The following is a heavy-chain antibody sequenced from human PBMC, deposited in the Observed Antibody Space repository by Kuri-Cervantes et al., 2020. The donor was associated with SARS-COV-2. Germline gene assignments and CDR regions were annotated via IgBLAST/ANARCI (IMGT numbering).Heavy chain of an antibody. V-gene: IGHV4-4*07. J-gene: IGHJ6*03. CDR1: GGSISSYY. CDR3: ARDLPSDYTYYYYYMDV. CDR2: IYTSRST. D-gene: IGHD4/OR15-4a*01. Sequence: ESLKISCTVSGGSISSYYWSWIRQPAGKGLEWIGRIYTSRSTNYNPSLKSRVTMSVDTSKNQFSLKLSSVTAADTAVYYCARDLPSDYTYYYYYMDVWGKGTTVTVSS.